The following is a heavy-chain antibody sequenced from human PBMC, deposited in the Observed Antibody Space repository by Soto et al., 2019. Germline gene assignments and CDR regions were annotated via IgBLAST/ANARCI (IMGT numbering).Heavy chain of an antibody. Sequence: GSLKISCKGSGYTFSNYWIDWVRQMPGKGLEWMGIIYPGDSDTRYSPSFQGQVTISVDKSITTAYLQWSSLKASDTAMYYCARRRDGGSYNAFDIWGQGTMVTVS. V-gene: IGHV5-51*01. CDR3: ARRRDGGSYNAFDI. CDR2: IYPGDSDT. D-gene: IGHD1-26*01. J-gene: IGHJ3*02. CDR1: GYTFSNYW.